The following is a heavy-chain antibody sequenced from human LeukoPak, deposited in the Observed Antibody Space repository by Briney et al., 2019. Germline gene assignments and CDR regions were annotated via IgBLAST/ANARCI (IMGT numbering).Heavy chain of an antibody. V-gene: IGHV3-30*02. CDR2: IRYDGSNK. J-gene: IGHJ4*02. CDR1: GFTFSSYG. CDR3: AKDPQKLGAAAGYFDY. D-gene: IGHD6-13*01. Sequence: GGSLRLSCAASGFTFSSYGMHWVRQAPGKGLEWVAFIRYDGSNKYYADSVKGRFTISRDNSKNTLYLQMNSLRAEDTAVYYCAKDPQKLGAAAGYFDYWGRGTLVTVSS.